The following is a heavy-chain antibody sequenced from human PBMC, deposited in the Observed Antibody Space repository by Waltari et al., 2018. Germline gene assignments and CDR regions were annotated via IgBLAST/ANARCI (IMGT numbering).Heavy chain of an antibody. V-gene: IGHV4-34*01. J-gene: IGHJ6*02. CDR2: INRDGSN. D-gene: IGHD3-10*01. CDR1: DGSFSCYF. CDR3: ARVGDYHGSGRFGLDV. Sequence: QVQLQQWGAGLLKPSEALSLTCAVYDGSFSCYFLSWIRQSPGKGLEWIGQINRDGSNIYNPSLKSRVAMSVDTLKSQISLRLTSVTAADAAVYYCARVGDYHGSGRFGLDVWGQGTRVTVSS.